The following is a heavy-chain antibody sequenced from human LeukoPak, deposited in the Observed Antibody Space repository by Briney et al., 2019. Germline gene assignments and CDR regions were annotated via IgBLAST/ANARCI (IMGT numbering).Heavy chain of an antibody. V-gene: IGHV1-2*02. J-gene: IGHJ4*02. CDR1: VYTFTGYY. Sequence: ASVKVSCKASVYTFTGYYMHWVRQAPGQGLEWMGWINPNSGGTNYAQKFQGRVTMTRDMSISTAYMELSRLRSDDTAVYYCAREGRGHYDSSGYNWGQGTLVTVSS. CDR2: INPNSGGT. CDR3: AREGRGHYDSSGYN. D-gene: IGHD3-22*01.